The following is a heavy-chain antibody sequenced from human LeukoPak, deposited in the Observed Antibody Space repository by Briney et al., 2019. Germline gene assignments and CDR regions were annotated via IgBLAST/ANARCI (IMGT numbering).Heavy chain of an antibody. J-gene: IGHJ4*02. V-gene: IGHV4-34*01. D-gene: IGHD2-2*01. Sequence: PSETLSLTCAVYGGSFSGYYWSWIRQPPGKGLEWIGEINHSGSTNYNPSLKRRVTISVDTSKNQFSLKLSSVTAADTAVYYCASSSTRSLFDYWGQGTLVTVSS. CDR3: ASSSTRSLFDY. CDR2: INHSGST. CDR1: GGSFSGYY.